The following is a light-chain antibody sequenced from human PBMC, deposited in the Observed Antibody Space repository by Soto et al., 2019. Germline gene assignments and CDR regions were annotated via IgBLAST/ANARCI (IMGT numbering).Light chain of an antibody. CDR2: GSF. V-gene: IGKV3-15*01. Sequence: EIVMTQSPVTLSASPGESATLSCMASQSVDNNVAWYQQKPGQAPRLLIVGSFARATGIPARFSGSGSGSEFTLTISGLQSGDFAVYYCQQYNDRPPITFGQGTRLEIK. CDR1: QSVDNN. J-gene: IGKJ5*01. CDR3: QQYNDRPPIT.